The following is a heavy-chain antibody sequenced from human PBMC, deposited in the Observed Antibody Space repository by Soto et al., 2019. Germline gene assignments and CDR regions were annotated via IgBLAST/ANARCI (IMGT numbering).Heavy chain of an antibody. Sequence: QVQLVQSGAEVKKPGASVKVSCRASGYTFTSYVISWVRQAPAQGLEWMGWISAYNGNTNFAQKLQGRVTMTTDTSTSTAYMELRSLRSDETAVYYCARVVATVAGPYGMDVWGQGTPVTVSS. CDR3: ARVVATVAGPYGMDV. D-gene: IGHD6-19*01. CDR1: GYTFTSYV. V-gene: IGHV1-18*01. J-gene: IGHJ6*02. CDR2: ISAYNGNT.